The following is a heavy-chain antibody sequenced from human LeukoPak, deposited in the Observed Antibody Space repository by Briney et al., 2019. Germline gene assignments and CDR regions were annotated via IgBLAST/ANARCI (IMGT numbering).Heavy chain of an antibody. CDR3: ARESQLLFDY. V-gene: IGHV4-59*01. Sequence: PSETLSLTCTVSGGSISSYYWSWIRQPPGKGLEWIGHIYYSGSTNYNPSLKSRVTISVDTSKNQFSLKLSSVTAADTAVYYCARESQLLFDYWGQGTLVTVSS. CDR1: GGSISSYY. CDR2: IYYSGST. D-gene: IGHD2-2*01. J-gene: IGHJ4*02.